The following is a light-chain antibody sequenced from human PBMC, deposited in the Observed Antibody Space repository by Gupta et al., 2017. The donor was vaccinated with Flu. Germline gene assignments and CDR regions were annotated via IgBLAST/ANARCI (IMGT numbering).Light chain of an antibody. CDR3: QQLNRYPLT. V-gene: IGKV1-9*01. Sequence: GDTVPVTCRSSHVISSFLALYQQTPGQAPKLLFYVVSTLQSGVPSWFSRAGTVTDFPPTISSLHPEDFATYYCQQLNRYPLTFGGGTKVEIK. CDR1: HVISSF. CDR2: VVS. J-gene: IGKJ4*01.